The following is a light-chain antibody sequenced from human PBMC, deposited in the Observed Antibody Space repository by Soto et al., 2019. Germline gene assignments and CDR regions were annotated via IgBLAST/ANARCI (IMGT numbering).Light chain of an antibody. Sequence: EIVLTQSPGTLSLSPGERATLSCRASQSVSSSYLAWYQQKPGQAPRLLIYGASSRATGIPDRFSGSGSGTDFTLTISRLEPEEFVVYYCQQYGSSPVTFGQGTKVDIK. CDR3: QQYGSSPVT. CDR1: QSVSSSY. J-gene: IGKJ1*01. CDR2: GAS. V-gene: IGKV3-20*01.